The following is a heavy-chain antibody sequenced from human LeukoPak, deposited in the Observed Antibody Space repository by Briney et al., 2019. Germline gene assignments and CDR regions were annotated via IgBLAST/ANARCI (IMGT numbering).Heavy chain of an antibody. V-gene: IGHV4-39*07. CDR1: GGSISSSSYY. CDR3: ARQLMVYVTIDY. Sequence: SETLSLTCTVSGGSISSSSYYWGWIRQPPGEGLEWIGSIYYSGSTYYNPSLKSRVTISVDTSKNQFSLKLSSVTTADTAVYYCARQLMVYVTIDYWGQGTLVTVSS. J-gene: IGHJ4*02. D-gene: IGHD2-8*01. CDR2: IYYSGST.